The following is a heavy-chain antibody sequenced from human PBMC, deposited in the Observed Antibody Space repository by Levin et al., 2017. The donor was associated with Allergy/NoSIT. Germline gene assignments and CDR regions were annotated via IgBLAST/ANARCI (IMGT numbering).Heavy chain of an antibody. CDR3: ARGRVPNDY. CDR2: ISRGNSYT. V-gene: IGHV3-11*05. D-gene: IGHD3-10*01. CDR1: GFIVSDSY. J-gene: IGHJ4*02. Sequence: GESLKISCAASGFIVSDSYMSWIRQAPGMGLEWVSYISRGNSYTNYLDSVKGRFTISRDNAKNSLYLQMNSLRAEDTAIYYCARGRVPNDYWGQGTLVTVSS.